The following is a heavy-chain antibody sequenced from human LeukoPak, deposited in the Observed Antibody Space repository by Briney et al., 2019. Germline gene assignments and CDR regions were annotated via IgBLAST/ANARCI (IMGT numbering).Heavy chain of an antibody. CDR3: ASLPYCSSTSCYNYGMDV. J-gene: IGHJ6*02. Sequence: GGSLRLSCAASGFTFSSYAMSWVRQAPGKGLEWVSAISGSGGSTYYADSVKGRFTISRDNSKNTLYLQMNSLRAEDTAVYYCASLPYCSSTSCYNYGMDVWGQGTTVTVSS. D-gene: IGHD2-2*02. CDR2: ISGSGGST. CDR1: GFTFSSYA. V-gene: IGHV3-23*01.